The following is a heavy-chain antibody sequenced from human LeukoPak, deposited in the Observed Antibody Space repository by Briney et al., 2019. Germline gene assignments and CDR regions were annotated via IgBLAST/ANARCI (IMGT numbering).Heavy chain of an antibody. D-gene: IGHD6-13*01. CDR2: INPNSGGT. CDR3: AGGIASTGRYYFDY. J-gene: IGHJ4*01. CDR1: GYTFTGYY. V-gene: IGHV1-2*02. Sequence: ASVKVSCKASGYTFTGYYMHWVRQAPGQGLEWMGWINPNSGGTNYAQKFQGRVTMTRDTSIGTAYMELSRLRSDDTAVYYCAGGIASTGRYYFDYWGQGTLVTVSS.